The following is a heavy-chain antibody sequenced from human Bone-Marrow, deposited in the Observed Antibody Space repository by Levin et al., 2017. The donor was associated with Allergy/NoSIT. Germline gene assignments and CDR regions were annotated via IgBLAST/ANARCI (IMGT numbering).Heavy chain of an antibody. CDR2: ISYDGGHK. CDR1: GFTFSAFG. V-gene: IGHV3-33*01. Sequence: GGSLRLSCAASGFTFSAFGMHWVRQAPGRGLEWVAVISYDGGHKFYADSVKGRFTISRDNSKNTHYMQMNSLRAEDTAVYYCTRDRGERGQFYFDYWGQGILVTVSS. J-gene: IGHJ4*02. CDR3: TRDRGERGQFYFDY. D-gene: IGHD3-10*01.